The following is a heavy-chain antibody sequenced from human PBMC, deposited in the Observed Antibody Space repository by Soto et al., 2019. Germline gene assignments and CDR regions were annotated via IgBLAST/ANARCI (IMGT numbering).Heavy chain of an antibody. V-gene: IGHV1-18*01. Sequence: GASVKVSCKASGYTFTSYGISWLRQAPGQGLEWMGWISTYNGNTSYAQKFQGRVTMTTDTSTSTAYMELRSLRSDDTAVYYCARDMIVVANWFDPWGQGTLVTVSS. J-gene: IGHJ5*02. CDR2: ISTYNGNT. D-gene: IGHD3-22*01. CDR3: ARDMIVVANWFDP. CDR1: GYTFTSYG.